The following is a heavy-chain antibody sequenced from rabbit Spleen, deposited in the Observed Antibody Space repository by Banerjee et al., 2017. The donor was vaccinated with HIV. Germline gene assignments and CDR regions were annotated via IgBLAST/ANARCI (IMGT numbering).Heavy chain of an antibody. Sequence: QEQLVESGGGLVQPGGSLKLSCKASGFDFSSYGVSWVRQAPGKGLEWIACIDSGSSGFTYFATWAKGRFTCSKTSSTTVTLQMTRLTAADTATYFCARDTSSSFSSYGMDLWGPGTLVTVS. CDR3: ARDTSSSFSSYGMDL. V-gene: IGHV1S45*01. D-gene: IGHD1-1*01. J-gene: IGHJ6*01. CDR2: IDSGSSGFT. CDR1: GFDFSSYG.